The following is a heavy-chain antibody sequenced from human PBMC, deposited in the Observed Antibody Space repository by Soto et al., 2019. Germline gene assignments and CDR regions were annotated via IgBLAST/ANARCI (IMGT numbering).Heavy chain of an antibody. D-gene: IGHD2-21*02. J-gene: IGHJ4*02. CDR3: AKHGDCVFDN. CDR2: IKHDGSEI. Sequence: EVRLVESGGGLVQPGGSLRLSCAASGFTFSKEWMSWVRQAPGRGLELVANIKHDGSEIYYVDSVKGRFTVSRDNVKNSLYLELNSLRAEDTAVYYCAKHGDCVFDNWGQGTLVTVSS. CDR1: GFTFSKEW. V-gene: IGHV3-7*03.